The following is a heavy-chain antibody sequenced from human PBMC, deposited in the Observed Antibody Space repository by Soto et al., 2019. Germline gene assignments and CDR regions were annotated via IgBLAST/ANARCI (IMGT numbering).Heavy chain of an antibody. CDR1: GYTFTSYD. CDR2: MNPNSGNT. V-gene: IGHV1-8*01. J-gene: IGHJ4*02. Sequence: GASVKVSCKASGYTFTSYDINWVRQATGQGLEWMGWMNPNSGNTGYAQKFQGRVTMTRNTSISTAYMELSSLISEDTAVYYCAIYLQGSDYFDYWGQGTLVTVSS. CDR3: AIYLQGSDYFDY. D-gene: IGHD3-16*02.